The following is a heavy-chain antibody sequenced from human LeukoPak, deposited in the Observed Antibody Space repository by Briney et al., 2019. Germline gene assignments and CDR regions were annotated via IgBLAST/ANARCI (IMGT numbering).Heavy chain of an antibody. Sequence: GGSLRLSCAASGFTVSSNYMSWVRQAPGKGLEWVSVIYSGGSTYYADSVKGRFTISRDNSKNTLYLEMNSLRAEDTAVYYCARDEWVTGSHGDWGQGTLVTVSS. CDR3: ARDEWVTGSHGD. CDR2: IYSGGST. V-gene: IGHV3-66*01. CDR1: GFTVSSNY. J-gene: IGHJ4*02. D-gene: IGHD1-26*01.